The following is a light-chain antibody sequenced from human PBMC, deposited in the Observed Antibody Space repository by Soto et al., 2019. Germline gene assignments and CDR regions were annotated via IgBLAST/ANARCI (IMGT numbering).Light chain of an antibody. Sequence: EIVLTQSPGTLSLSPGERATLSCRASQSVSSSYLAWYQQKPGQAPRLLIYGASIRATGIPDRFSGSGSGTDFTLIISRLEPEDFAVYYCQQYVTFGQGTKV. J-gene: IGKJ1*01. CDR1: QSVSSSY. V-gene: IGKV3-20*01. CDR3: QQYVT. CDR2: GAS.